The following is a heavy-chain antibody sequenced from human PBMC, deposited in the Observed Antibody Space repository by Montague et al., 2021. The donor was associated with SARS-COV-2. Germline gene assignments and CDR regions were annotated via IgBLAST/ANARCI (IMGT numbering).Heavy chain of an antibody. V-gene: IGHV4-34*01. CDR2: IYYSGST. Sequence: SETLSLTCAVYVGSFSGHYWSWIRQPPGKGLEWIGSIYYSGSTYYNPSLKSRVTISVDTSKNQFSLKLSSVTAADTAVYYCARQPVLLWFGELFRGGGMDVWGQGTTVTVSS. J-gene: IGHJ6*02. CDR1: VGSFSGHY. CDR3: ARQPVLLWFGELFRGGGMDV. D-gene: IGHD3-10*01.